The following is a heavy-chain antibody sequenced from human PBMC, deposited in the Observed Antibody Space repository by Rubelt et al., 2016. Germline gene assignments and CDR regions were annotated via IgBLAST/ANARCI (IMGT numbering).Heavy chain of an antibody. D-gene: IGHD2-2*01. Sequence: QVQLQQWGAGLLKPSETLSLTCAVYGESFSGYYWTWIRQPPGKGLEWIGDFSHSGGTNYNPSLKSRVTISLDTSKNQFSLKLSSVTAADTAVYYCARHNTGYCSSSSCYAVDYWGQGTLVTVSS. CDR3: ARHNTGYCSSSSCYAVDY. J-gene: IGHJ4*02. V-gene: IGHV4-34*01. CDR2: FSHSGGT. CDR1: GESFSGYY.